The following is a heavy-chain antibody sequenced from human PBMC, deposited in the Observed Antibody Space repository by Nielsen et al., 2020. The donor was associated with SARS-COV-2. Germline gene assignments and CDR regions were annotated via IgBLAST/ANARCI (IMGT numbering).Heavy chain of an antibody. V-gene: IGHV3-48*01. J-gene: IGHJ6*02. CDR2: ISSSSSTI. CDR3: ARSITIFGVVIAYYYYGMDV. D-gene: IGHD3-3*01. Sequence: WIRQPPGRGLEWVSYISSSSSTIYYAGSVKGRFTISRDNAKNSLYLQMNSLRAEDTAVYYCARSITIFGVVIAYYYYGMDVWGQGTTVTVSS.